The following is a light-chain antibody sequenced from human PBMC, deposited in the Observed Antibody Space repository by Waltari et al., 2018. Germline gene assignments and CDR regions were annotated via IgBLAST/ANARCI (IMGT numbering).Light chain of an antibody. Sequence: SYVLTQPPSASVAPGRTATITCGGDNIGSQGVNWYQQRPGQAPVLVVYDDSDRPSDIPERFSGSISGNMATLTVSRVEAGDEADYYCQVWDSSRDLVLIGGGTKLTVL. CDR3: QVWDSSRDLVL. V-gene: IGLV3-21*03. J-gene: IGLJ2*01. CDR2: DDS. CDR1: NIGSQG.